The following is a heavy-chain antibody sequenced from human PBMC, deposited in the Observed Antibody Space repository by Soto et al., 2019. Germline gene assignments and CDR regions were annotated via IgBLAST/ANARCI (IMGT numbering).Heavy chain of an antibody. CDR3: ARDWQWLPRDGLWSSYYFDY. CDR2: IWYDGSNK. CDR1: GFNLSSYV. J-gene: IGHJ4*02. V-gene: IGHV3-33*01. Sequence: QVQLVESGGGVVQPGRSLRLSCAASGFNLSSYVKHWVRQAPGKGLEWVAVIWYDGSNKYYADSVKGRFTISRDNSKNTLYLQMNSLRAEDTAVYYCARDWQWLPRDGLWSSYYFDYWGQGTLVTVSS. D-gene: IGHD6-19*01.